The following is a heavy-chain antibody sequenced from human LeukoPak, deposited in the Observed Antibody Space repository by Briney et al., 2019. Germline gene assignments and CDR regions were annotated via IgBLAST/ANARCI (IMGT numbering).Heavy chain of an antibody. V-gene: IGHV4-39*01. CDR3: ARRRGYDILTGYYSPLPFDY. J-gene: IGHJ4*02. CDR2: IYYSGST. D-gene: IGHD3-9*01. Sequence: PSETLSLTCTVSGGSISSSSYYWDWIRQPPGKGLEWIGSIYYSGSTHYNPSLNSRVTISVDTSKNQFSLKLSSVTAADTAVYCCARRRGYDILTGYYSPLPFDYWGQGTLVTVSS. CDR1: GGSISSSSYY.